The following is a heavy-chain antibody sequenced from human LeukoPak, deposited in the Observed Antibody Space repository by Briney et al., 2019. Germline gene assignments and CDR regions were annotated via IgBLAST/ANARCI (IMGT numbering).Heavy chain of an antibody. Sequence: PGGSLRLSCAASGFTFSSAWIHWVRQAPGKGLVWVSHIKGDGSGTIYADSVKGRFTISGDNAKNTVYLQMNSLRVEDTAVYYCVRGTMSTPGLDYWGQGILVTVSS. J-gene: IGHJ4*02. CDR3: VRGTMSTPGLDY. CDR2: IKGDGSGT. CDR1: GFTFSSAW. D-gene: IGHD3-10*02. V-gene: IGHV3-74*01.